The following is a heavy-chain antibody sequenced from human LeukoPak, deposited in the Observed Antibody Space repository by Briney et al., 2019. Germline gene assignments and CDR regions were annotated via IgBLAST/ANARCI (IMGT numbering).Heavy chain of an antibody. Sequence: ASVKVSCKASGYTFTSYGISWVRQAPGQGLEWMGWISAYNGNTNYAQKLQGRVTMTTDTSTSTAYMELRSLRSDDTAVYYCARRWYGSSSGNWFDPWGQGTLVTVSS. CDR2: ISAYNGNT. D-gene: IGHD6-6*01. CDR3: ARRWYGSSSGNWFDP. CDR1: GYTFTSYG. J-gene: IGHJ5*02. V-gene: IGHV1-18*01.